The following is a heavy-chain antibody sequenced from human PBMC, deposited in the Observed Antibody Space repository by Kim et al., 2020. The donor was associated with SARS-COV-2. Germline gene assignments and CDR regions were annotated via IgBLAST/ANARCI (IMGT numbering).Heavy chain of an antibody. D-gene: IGHD2-2*01. CDR1: GGSIRSGGKF. J-gene: IGHJ4*02. Sequence: SETLSLTCSVSGGSIRSGGKFWTWIRQHPAKGLEWIGYISYSGNSHYSPSLRSRVSISLQTSENQFSLELTSVTAADTAVYYCARGQPLDYWGQGTLVTVS. CDR3: ARGQPLDY. CDR2: ISYSGNS. V-gene: IGHV4-31*03.